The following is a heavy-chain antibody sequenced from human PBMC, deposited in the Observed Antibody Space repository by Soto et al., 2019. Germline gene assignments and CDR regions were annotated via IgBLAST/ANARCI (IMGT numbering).Heavy chain of an antibody. J-gene: IGHJ6*02. Sequence: GGSLRLSCAASGFTFSSYAMSWVRQAPGKGLEWVSAISGSGGSTYYADSVKGRFAISRDNAKKTLYLQMNSLRAEDTAVYYCAKFDSSGYYRLINYYYGMDVWGQGTTVTVSS. CDR3: AKFDSSGYYRLINYYYGMDV. V-gene: IGHV3-23*01. D-gene: IGHD3-22*01. CDR2: ISGSGGST. CDR1: GFTFSSYA.